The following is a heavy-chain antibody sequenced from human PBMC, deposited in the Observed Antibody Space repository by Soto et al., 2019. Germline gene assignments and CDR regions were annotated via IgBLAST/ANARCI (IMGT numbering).Heavy chain of an antibody. CDR2: ISGSGGST. D-gene: IGHD2-15*01. Sequence: GGSLRLSCAASGFTFSSYAMSWVRQAPGKGLEWVSAISGSGGSTYYADSGKGRFTISRDNSKNTLYLQMNSLRAGDTAVYYCAKDLTRCSGGSCYSYFDYWGQGTLVTVSS. CDR3: AKDLTRCSGGSCYSYFDY. V-gene: IGHV3-23*01. J-gene: IGHJ4*02. CDR1: GFTFSSYA.